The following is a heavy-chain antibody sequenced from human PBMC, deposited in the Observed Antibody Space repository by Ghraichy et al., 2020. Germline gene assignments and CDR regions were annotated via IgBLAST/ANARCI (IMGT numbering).Heavy chain of an antibody. CDR1: GGSFGGYY. J-gene: IGHJ4*02. Sequence: SETLSLTCAVSGGSFGGYYWNLIRQPPGKGLEWLGEINTFGRTNYNPSLGSRFTLSVDTFNNQFSLRLASVTAADTATYYCARGRYCGGDSCYPRPSSFDFWGQGTLVSVSS. CDR3: ARGRYCGGDSCYPRPSSFDF. CDR2: INTFGRT. V-gene: IGHV4-34*01. D-gene: IGHD2-21*02.